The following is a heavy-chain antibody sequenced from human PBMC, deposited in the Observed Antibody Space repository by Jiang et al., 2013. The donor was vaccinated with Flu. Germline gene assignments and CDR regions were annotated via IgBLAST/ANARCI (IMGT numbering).Heavy chain of an antibody. V-gene: IGHV4-59*01. D-gene: IGHD3-22*01. CDR3: ARDLDYDSDYSDAFDM. CDR1: GGPFSSDY. CDR2: IYYRGST. J-gene: IGHJ3*02. Sequence: VQLVESGPGLVKPSETLSLTCTVSGGPFSSDYWSWVRQPPGKGLQWIGSIYYRGSTHYNPSLRSRITMSIDTPRNQFFLQLSSVTAADSAMYYCARDLDYDSDYSDAFDMWARNIGHR.